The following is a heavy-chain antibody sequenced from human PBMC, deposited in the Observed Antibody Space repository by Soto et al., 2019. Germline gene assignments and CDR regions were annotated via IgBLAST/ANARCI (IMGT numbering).Heavy chain of an antibody. J-gene: IGHJ4*02. CDR1: GFTFSSYA. CDR2: ISYDGSNK. Sequence: RLSCAASGFTFSSYAMHWVRQAPGKGLEWVAVISYDGSNKYYADSVKGRFTISRDNSKNTLYLQMNSLRAEDTAVYYCARADYYDSSGYSIFDYWGQGTLVTVSS. V-gene: IGHV3-30-3*01. D-gene: IGHD3-22*01. CDR3: ARADYYDSSGYSIFDY.